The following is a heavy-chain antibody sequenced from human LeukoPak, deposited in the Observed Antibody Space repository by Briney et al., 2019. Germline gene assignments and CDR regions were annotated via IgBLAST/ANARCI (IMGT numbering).Heavy chain of an antibody. J-gene: IGHJ4*02. CDR3: ARHLYTAAYSSGWSFDY. D-gene: IGHD6-19*01. CDR1: GGSISSSSYY. CDR2: IYYSGST. Sequence: SETLSLTCTVSGGSISSSSYYWGWIRQPPGKGLEWIGYIYYSGSTNYNPSLKSRVTISVDTSKNQFSLKLSSVTAADTAVYYCARHLYTAAYSSGWSFDYWGQGTLVTVSS. V-gene: IGHV4-61*05.